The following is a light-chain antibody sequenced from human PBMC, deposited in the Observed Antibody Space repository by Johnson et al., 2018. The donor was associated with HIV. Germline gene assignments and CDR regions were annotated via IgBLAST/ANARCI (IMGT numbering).Light chain of an antibody. CDR3: GTGDSSLSAAGV. V-gene: IGLV1-51*01. J-gene: IGLJ1*01. Sequence: QSVLTQPPSVSAAPGQKVNISCSGSSSNIGNNYVSWYQQLPGTAPKLLIYDNNNRPSGIPDRFSASKSATSATLGITGLQPGDEADYYCGTGDSSLSAAGVFGTGTKVTVL. CDR2: DNN. CDR1: SSNIGNNY.